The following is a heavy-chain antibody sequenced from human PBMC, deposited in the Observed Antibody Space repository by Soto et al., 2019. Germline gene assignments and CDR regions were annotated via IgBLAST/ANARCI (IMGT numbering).Heavy chain of an antibody. CDR2: ISAYNGNT. V-gene: IGHV1-18*01. CDR3: ARAAPPPVYCSGGSCPGGCDY. D-gene: IGHD2-15*01. Sequence: QVQLVQSGAEVKKPGASVKVSCKASGYTFTSYGISWVRQAPGQGLEWMGWISAYNGNTNYAQKLQGRVIMTTDTSTSTAYMELRSLRSDDTAVYYCARAAPPPVYCSGGSCPGGCDYWGQGTLVTVSS. CDR1: GYTFTSYG. J-gene: IGHJ4*02.